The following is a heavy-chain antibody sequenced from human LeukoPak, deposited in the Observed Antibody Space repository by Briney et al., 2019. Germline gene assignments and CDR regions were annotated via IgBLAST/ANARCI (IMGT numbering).Heavy chain of an antibody. CDR2: IKQDGSEK. J-gene: IGHJ4*02. D-gene: IGHD6-6*01. CDR1: GFTFNYYW. CDR3: ARAHSIAARWGSQFDY. Sequence: HPGGSLRLSCAASGFTFNYYWMNWVRQSPGKGLEWVANIKQDGSEKYYVDSVKGRFTISRDNAKNSLYLQMNSLRAEDTAVYYCARAHSIAARWGSQFDYWGQGTLVTVSS. V-gene: IGHV3-7*01.